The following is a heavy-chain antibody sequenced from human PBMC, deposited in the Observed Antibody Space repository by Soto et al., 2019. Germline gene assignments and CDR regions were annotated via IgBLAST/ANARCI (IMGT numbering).Heavy chain of an antibody. CDR3: ARDLSRGITMIGLEIHY. J-gene: IGHJ4*02. V-gene: IGHV3-64*04. CDR2: VSSDGGRI. D-gene: IGHD3-22*01. Sequence: GALRLSCSASGFTFSSFSMHWVRQSPGKGLEYVSHVSSDGGRIYYADSVKGRFTISRDNSKNMLYLQMSNLRPEDTAVYYCARDLSRGITMIGLEIHYWGQGTLVTVSS. CDR1: GFTFSSFS.